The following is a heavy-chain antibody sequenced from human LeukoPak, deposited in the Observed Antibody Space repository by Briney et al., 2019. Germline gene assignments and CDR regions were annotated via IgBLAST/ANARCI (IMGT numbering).Heavy chain of an antibody. CDR3: ASSTPSLFYYYDSSGLDY. J-gene: IGHJ4*02. D-gene: IGHD3-22*01. V-gene: IGHV4-59*01. Sequence: SETLSLTCTVSGGSISSYYWSWIRQPPGKGLEWIGYIYYSGSTNYNPSLKSRATISVDTSKNQFSLKLSSVTAADTAVYYCASSTPSLFYYYDSSGLDYWGQGTLVTVSS. CDR1: GGSISSYY. CDR2: IYYSGST.